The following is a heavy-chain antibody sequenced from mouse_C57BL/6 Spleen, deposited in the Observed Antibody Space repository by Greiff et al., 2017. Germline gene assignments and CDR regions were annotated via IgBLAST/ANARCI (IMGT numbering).Heavy chain of an antibody. CDR1: GYAFSSSW. J-gene: IGHJ1*03. D-gene: IGHD1-1*01. CDR3: ARAPLYYCSSYGYFDV. Sequence: QVQLKESGPELVKPGASVKISCKASGYAFSSSWMNWVKQRPGKGLEWIGRIYPGDGDTNYNGKFKGKATLTADKSSSTAYMQLSSLTSEDSAVYFCARAPLYYCSSYGYFDVWGTGTTVTVSS. V-gene: IGHV1-82*01. CDR2: IYPGDGDT.